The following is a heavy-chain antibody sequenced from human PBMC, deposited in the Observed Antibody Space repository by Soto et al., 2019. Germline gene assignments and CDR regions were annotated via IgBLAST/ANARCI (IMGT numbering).Heavy chain of an antibody. Sequence: QVQLVESGGGVVQPGRSLRLSCAASGFTFSSYGMHWVRQAPGKGLEWVAVISYDGSNKYYADSVTGRFTISRDNYKNTLYLQMNSLSAEDTAVYYCAKGGGGYIDYYYYGMDVWGQGTTVTVSS. D-gene: IGHD5-12*01. CDR1: GFTFSSYG. V-gene: IGHV3-30*18. CDR2: ISYDGSNK. CDR3: AKGGGGYIDYYYYGMDV. J-gene: IGHJ6*02.